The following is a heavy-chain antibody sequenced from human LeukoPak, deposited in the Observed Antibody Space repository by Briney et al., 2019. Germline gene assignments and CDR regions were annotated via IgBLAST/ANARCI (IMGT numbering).Heavy chain of an antibody. D-gene: IGHD3-16*01. CDR1: GGSISSYY. V-gene: IGHV4-59*08. CDR2: IYYSGST. J-gene: IGHJ4*02. Sequence: SETLSLTCTVSGGSISSYYWSWIRQPPGKGLEWIGYIYYSGSTNYNPSLKSRVTISVDTSKNQFSLKLSSVTAADTAVYYCARHGVGPYYFDYWGQGTLVTVSS. CDR3: ARHGVGPYYFDY.